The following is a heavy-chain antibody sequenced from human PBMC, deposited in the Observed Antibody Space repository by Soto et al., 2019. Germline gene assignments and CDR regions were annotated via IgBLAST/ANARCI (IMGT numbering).Heavy chain of an antibody. V-gene: IGHV1-8*01. J-gene: IGHJ4*02. Sequence: ASVKVSCKASGYTFTSYDINWVRQATGQGLEWMGWMNPKSGNTGYAQKFQGRVTMTRNTSISTAYMELSSLRSEDTAVYYCARAAPVWGISRGYHDYWGQGTMVTVSS. D-gene: IGHD3-22*01. CDR3: ARAAPVWGISRGYHDY. CDR2: MNPKSGNT. CDR1: GYTFTSYD.